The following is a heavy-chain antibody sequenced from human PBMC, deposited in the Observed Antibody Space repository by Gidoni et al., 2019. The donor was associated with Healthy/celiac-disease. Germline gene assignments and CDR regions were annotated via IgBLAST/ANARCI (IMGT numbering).Heavy chain of an antibody. J-gene: IGHJ4*02. V-gene: IGHV3-30-3*01. CDR2: ISYDGSNK. Sequence: QVQLVESGGGVVQPGRSLRLSCAASGFTFSSYAMHWVRQAPGKGLEWVAVISYDGSNKYYADSVKGRFTISRDNSKNTLYLQMNSLRAEDTAVYYCARDQDYGDYGAFDYWGQGTLVTVSS. CDR3: ARDQDYGDYGAFDY. D-gene: IGHD4-17*01. CDR1: GFTFSSYA.